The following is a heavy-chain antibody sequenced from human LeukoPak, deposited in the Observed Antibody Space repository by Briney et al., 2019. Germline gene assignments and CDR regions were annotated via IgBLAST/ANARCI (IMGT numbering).Heavy chain of an antibody. Sequence: ESGPGLVKPSETLSLTCTVSGGSISSSSCYWGWIRQPPGKGLEWIGSIYYSGSTYYNPSLKSRVTISVDTSKNQFSLKLSSVTAADTAVYYCARLRRWLQNFDYWGQGTLVTVSS. CDR3: ARLRRWLQNFDY. CDR1: GGSISSSSCY. J-gene: IGHJ4*02. D-gene: IGHD5-24*01. V-gene: IGHV4-39*01. CDR2: IYYSGST.